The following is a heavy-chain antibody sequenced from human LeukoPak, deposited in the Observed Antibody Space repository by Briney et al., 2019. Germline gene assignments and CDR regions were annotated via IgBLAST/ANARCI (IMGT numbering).Heavy chain of an antibody. D-gene: IGHD6-19*01. V-gene: IGHV3-48*04. J-gene: IGHJ5*02. CDR2: ISSSGGTL. CDR3: ARHNSSGWWVWFDP. Sequence: GGSLRLSCAASGFTFSSYSMNWVRQAPGKGLEWISYISSSGGTLYYADSVKGRFTISRDDAKNSLYLQMNSLRAEDTAVYYCARHNSSGWWVWFDPWGQGTLVTVSS. CDR1: GFTFSSYS.